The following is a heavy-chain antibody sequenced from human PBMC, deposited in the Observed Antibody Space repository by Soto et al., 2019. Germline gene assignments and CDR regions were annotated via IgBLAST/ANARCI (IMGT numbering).Heavy chain of an antibody. CDR1: GFSLSTSGVG. D-gene: IGHD3-22*01. CDR2: IYWDDDK. V-gene: IGHV2-5*02. Sequence: HITLKESGPTLVKPTQTLTLTCTFSGFSLSTSGVGVGWIRQPPGKALEWLALIYWDDDKRYSPSLKSRLTLTKDTSKNQVVLTMTNMDPVDTATYYCAHRTYYYDSSGYYSGEEYFQHWGQGTLVTVSS. CDR3: AHRTYYYDSSGYYSGEEYFQH. J-gene: IGHJ1*01.